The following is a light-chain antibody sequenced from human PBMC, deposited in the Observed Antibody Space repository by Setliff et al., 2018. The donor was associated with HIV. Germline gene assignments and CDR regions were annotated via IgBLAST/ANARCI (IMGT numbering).Light chain of an antibody. CDR3: CSYAGSYTFYV. J-gene: IGLJ1*01. CDR2: DVS. V-gene: IGLV2-11*01. Sequence: QSALTQPRSVSGSPGQSITISFTGTSSDVGGYNYVSWYQQHPGKAPKLMIYDVSERPSGVPDRFSGSKSANTASLTISGLQAEDEADYYCCSYAGSYTFYVFGTGTKV. CDR1: SSDVGGYNY.